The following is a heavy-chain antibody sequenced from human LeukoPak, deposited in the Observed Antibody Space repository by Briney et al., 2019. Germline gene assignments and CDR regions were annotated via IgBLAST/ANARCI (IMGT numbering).Heavy chain of an antibody. V-gene: IGHV3-66*01. CDR1: GFTFSSYE. CDR2: IYSGGSA. Sequence: GGSLRLSCAASGFTFSSYEMNWVRQAPGKGLEWVSVIYSGGSAYYADSVKGRFTISRDNSKNTLYLQMNSLRAEDTAVYYCARVDGAEYFQHWGQGTLVTVSS. CDR3: ARVDGAEYFQH. J-gene: IGHJ1*01.